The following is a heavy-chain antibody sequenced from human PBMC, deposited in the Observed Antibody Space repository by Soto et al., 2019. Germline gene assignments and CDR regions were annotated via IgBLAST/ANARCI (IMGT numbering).Heavy chain of an antibody. CDR2: IRSKVNSYAT. CDR3: TSMVRGVIDY. Sequence: EVQLVESGGGLVQPGGSLKLSCAASGFTFSGSAMHWVRQASGKGPEWVGRIRSKVNSYATAYAASVKGRFTISRDDSKNTAYLQMNSLKTEDTAVYYCTSMVRGVIDYWGQGTLVTVSS. V-gene: IGHV3-73*01. D-gene: IGHD3-10*01. J-gene: IGHJ4*02. CDR1: GFTFSGSA.